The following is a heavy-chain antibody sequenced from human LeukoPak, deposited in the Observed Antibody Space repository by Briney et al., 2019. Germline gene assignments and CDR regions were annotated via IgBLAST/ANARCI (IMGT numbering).Heavy chain of an antibody. CDR2: IYSGGST. Sequence: PGGSLRLSCAASGFTVSSNYMSWVRQAPGKGLEWVSVIYSGGSTYYADSVKGRFTISRDNSKNTLYLQMNSLRAEDTAVYYCARIEDYGDYYFDYWGQGTLVTVSS. CDR1: GFTVSSNY. CDR3: ARIEDYGDYYFDY. V-gene: IGHV3-66*01. J-gene: IGHJ4*02. D-gene: IGHD4-17*01.